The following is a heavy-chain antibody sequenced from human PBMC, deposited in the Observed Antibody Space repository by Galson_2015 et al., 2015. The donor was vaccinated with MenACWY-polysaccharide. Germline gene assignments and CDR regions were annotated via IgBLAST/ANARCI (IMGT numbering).Heavy chain of an antibody. D-gene: IGHD4-17*01. CDR3: VKSDRDYDDSYNWFDP. CDR1: GFTFSSYG. V-gene: IGHV3-30*18. CDR2: ISYDGSDK. J-gene: IGHJ5*02. Sequence: SLRLSCAASGFTFSSYGMHWVRQAPGKGLEWVAVISYDGSDKYYADSVKGRITISRDNSKDTLYLQINSLRVEDTALYYCVKSDRDYDDSYNWFDPWGQGTLVTVPS.